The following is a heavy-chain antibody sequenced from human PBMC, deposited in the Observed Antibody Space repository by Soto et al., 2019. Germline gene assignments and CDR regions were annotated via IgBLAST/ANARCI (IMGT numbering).Heavy chain of an antibody. V-gene: IGHV1-69*06. Sequence: SVKVSCKASGCTFSSYAISWVRQAPGQGLEWMGGIIPIFGTANYAQKFQGRVTITADKSTSTAYMELSSLRSEDTAVYYCARDRIVGAKAYDYWGQGTLVTVSS. CDR1: GCTFSSYA. D-gene: IGHD1-26*01. J-gene: IGHJ4*02. CDR2: IIPIFGTA. CDR3: ARDRIVGAKAYDY.